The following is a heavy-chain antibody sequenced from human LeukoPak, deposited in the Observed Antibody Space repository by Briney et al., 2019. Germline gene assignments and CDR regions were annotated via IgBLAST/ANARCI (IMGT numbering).Heavy chain of an antibody. D-gene: IGHD2-2*01. CDR1: GVTFSSYG. CDR2: ICNDGSNK. J-gene: IGHJ6*02. CDR3: AREFFKDIVVVPAANHGGVDYYYYGMDV. Sequence: PGGSLRLSCAASGVTFSSYGMHWVRQAPGKGLEWGAGICNDGSNKYYADSVKGRFTISRDNSKNTLYLQMNSLRAEDTAVYYCAREFFKDIVVVPAANHGGVDYYYYGMDVWGQGTTVTVSS. V-gene: IGHV3-33*01.